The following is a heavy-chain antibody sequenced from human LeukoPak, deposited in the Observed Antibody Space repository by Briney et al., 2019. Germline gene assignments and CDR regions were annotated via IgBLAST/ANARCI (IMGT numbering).Heavy chain of an antibody. CDR1: GFSFSDYG. CDR2: ISYDGSDK. V-gene: IGHV3-30*18. CDR3: TKGGSWFDL. D-gene: IGHD5-12*01. Sequence: PGGSLRLSCAASGFSFSDYGMHWVRQAPGKGLEWVAFISYDGSDKYYADSVKGRFTISRDNSKNTLYLQMNSLRAEDTAVYYCTKGGSWFDLWGQGTLVTVSS. J-gene: IGHJ5*02.